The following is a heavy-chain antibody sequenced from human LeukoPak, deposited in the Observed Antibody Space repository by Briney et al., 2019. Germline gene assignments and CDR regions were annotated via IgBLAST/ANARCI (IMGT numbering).Heavy chain of an antibody. CDR2: INAGNGNT. CDR3: ARVGGYSGYESKGDY. V-gene: IGHV1-3*01. Sequence: GASVKVSCKASGYTFTSYAMHWVRQAPGQRLEWMGWINAGNGNTKYSQKFQGRVTITADESTSTAYMELSSLRSEDTAVYYCARVGGYSGYESKGDYWGQGTLVTVSS. CDR1: GYTFTSYA. J-gene: IGHJ4*02. D-gene: IGHD5-12*01.